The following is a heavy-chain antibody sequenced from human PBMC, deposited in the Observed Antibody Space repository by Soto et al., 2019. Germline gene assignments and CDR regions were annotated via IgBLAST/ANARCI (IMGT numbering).Heavy chain of an antibody. D-gene: IGHD3-3*01. CDR3: AKHRLRFLEWFAREDYDAFDI. J-gene: IGHJ3*02. CDR1: GFTFSSYA. Sequence: PGGSLRLSCAASGFTFSSYAMSWVRQAPGKGLEWVSAISGSGGSTYYAESVKGRFTISRDNSKNTLYLQMNSPRAEDTAVYYCAKHRLRFLEWFAREDYDAFDIWGQGTMVTVSS. CDR2: ISGSGGST. V-gene: IGHV3-23*01.